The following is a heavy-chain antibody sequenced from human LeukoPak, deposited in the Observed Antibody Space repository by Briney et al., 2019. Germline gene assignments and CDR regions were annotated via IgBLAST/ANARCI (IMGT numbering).Heavy chain of an antibody. D-gene: IGHD3-22*01. Sequence: GGSLRLSCAASGFTFSSYSMNWVRQAPGKGLEWVSSISSSSSYIYYADSVKGRSTISRDNAKNSLYLQMNSLRAEDTAVYYCARDFEDYYDSSGYSFDYWGQGTLVTVSS. J-gene: IGHJ4*02. CDR2: ISSSSSYI. CDR1: GFTFSSYS. V-gene: IGHV3-21*01. CDR3: ARDFEDYYDSSGYSFDY.